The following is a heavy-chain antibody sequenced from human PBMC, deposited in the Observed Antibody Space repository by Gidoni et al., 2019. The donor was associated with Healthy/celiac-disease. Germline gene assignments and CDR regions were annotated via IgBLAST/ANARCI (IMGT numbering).Heavy chain of an antibody. J-gene: IGHJ6*02. CDR3: ARTSYYDSSGGGMDV. CDR1: GGSFSGYY. Sequence: QVQLQQWGAGLLKPSETLSLTCAVYGGSFSGYYWSWIRQPPGKGLEWIGEINHSGSTNYNPSLKSRVTISVDTFKNQFSLKLGSVTAADTAVYYCARTSYYDSSGGGMDVWGQGTTVTVSS. D-gene: IGHD3-22*01. V-gene: IGHV4-34*01. CDR2: INHSGST.